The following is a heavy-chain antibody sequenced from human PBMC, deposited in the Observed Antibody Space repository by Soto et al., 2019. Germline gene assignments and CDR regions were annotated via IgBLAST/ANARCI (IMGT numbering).Heavy chain of an antibody. CDR3: TRLEMVTMV. V-gene: IGHV3-73*01. CDR2: IRSKANSYAT. J-gene: IGHJ4*02. D-gene: IGHD5-18*01. Sequence: RGSLRLSCAASGFTFSGSAMHWVRQASGKGLEWVGRIRSKANSYATAYAASVKGRFTISRDDSKNTAYLQMNSLKTEDTAVYYCTRLEMVTMVCGQGTLVIVSS. CDR1: GFTFSGSA.